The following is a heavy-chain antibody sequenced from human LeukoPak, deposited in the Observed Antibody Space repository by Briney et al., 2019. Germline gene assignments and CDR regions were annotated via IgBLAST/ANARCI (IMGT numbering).Heavy chain of an antibody. J-gene: IGHJ4*02. CDR2: INHSGST. CDR3: ARGNDSSGYYFDY. D-gene: IGHD3-22*01. V-gene: IGHV4-34*01. CDR1: GGSFSGYY. Sequence: SGTLSLTCAVYGGSFSGYYWSWSRQPPGEGLEWIGEINHSGSTNYNPSLKSRVTISVDTSKNQFSLKLSSVTAADTAVYYCARGNDSSGYYFDYWGQGTLVTVSS.